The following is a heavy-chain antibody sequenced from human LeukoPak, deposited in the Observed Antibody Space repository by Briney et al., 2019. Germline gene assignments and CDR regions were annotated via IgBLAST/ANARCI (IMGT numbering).Heavy chain of an antibody. CDR1: GYTFTSYD. CDR2: MNPNSGGT. CDR3: ARESWGSH. Sequence: ASVKVSCKASGYTFTSYDINWVRQATGQGLEWMGWMNPNSGGTHYAPNFQGRVTMTRDTSITTAYMELSSLRSDDTAVYYCARESWGSHWGQGSLVTVSS. D-gene: IGHD7-27*01. V-gene: IGHV1-2*02. J-gene: IGHJ4*02.